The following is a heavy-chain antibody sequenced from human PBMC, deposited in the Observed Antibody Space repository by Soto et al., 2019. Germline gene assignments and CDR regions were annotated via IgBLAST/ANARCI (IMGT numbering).Heavy chain of an antibody. CDR2: IYYSGST. CDR1: CGSISSYY. D-gene: IGHD6-13*01. Sequence: SETLSLTCTGSCGSISSYYWSWIRQPPGKGLEWIGYIYYSGSTNYNPSLKSRVTISIDTSKTQFSLKLSSVTAADTAVYYCARGLTAAGTLDYWGQGTLVTVSS. J-gene: IGHJ4*02. V-gene: IGHV4-59*01. CDR3: ARGLTAAGTLDY.